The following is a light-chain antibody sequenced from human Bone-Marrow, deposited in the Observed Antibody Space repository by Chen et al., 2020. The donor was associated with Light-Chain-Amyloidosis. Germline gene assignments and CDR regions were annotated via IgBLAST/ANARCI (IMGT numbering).Light chain of an antibody. J-gene: IGLJ3*02. V-gene: IGLV3-21*02. Sequence: SYVLIQPSSVSVAPGQTATIACGGNNIGSTSVHWYQKTPGQAPLLVVYDDSDRPSGIPARLSGSNSGNTATLTISRVEAGDEADYYGQVWDRSSDRPVFGGGTKLTVL. CDR2: DDS. CDR1: NIGSTS. CDR3: QVWDRSSDRPV.